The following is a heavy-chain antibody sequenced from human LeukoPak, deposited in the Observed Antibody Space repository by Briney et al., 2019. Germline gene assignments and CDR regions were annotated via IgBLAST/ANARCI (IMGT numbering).Heavy chain of an antibody. Sequence: GGSLRLSCAVSGVTLSNYGMSWVRQAPGKGVEWVAGISDSGGRTNYADSVKGRSTISRDSPKNTLHLQMNSLRAEDTAVYFCAKRGVVIRVILVGFHKEAYYFDSWGQGALVTVSS. CDR3: AKRGVVIRVILVGFHKEAYYFDS. J-gene: IGHJ4*02. CDR2: ISDSGGRT. V-gene: IGHV3-23*01. CDR1: GVTLSNYG. D-gene: IGHD3-22*01.